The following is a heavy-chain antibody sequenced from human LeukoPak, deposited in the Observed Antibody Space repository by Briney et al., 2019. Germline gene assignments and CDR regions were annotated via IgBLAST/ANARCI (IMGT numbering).Heavy chain of an antibody. CDR2: INHGGSTT. CDR1: GFTFSSSW. Sequence: GGSLRLSCAASGFTFSSSWMRWVRQAPGKGLVWVSRINHGGSTTNYVDSVKGRFTISRDNAKNTLYLQMNSLRAEDTAVFYCVRDRFYAMDVWGQGTTVTVSS. V-gene: IGHV3-74*01. CDR3: VRDRFYAMDV. J-gene: IGHJ6*02.